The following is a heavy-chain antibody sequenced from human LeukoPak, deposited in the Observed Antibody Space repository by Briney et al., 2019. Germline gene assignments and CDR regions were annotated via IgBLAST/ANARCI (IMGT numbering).Heavy chain of an antibody. CDR3: ARIHYYGSGSYSRGYYYGMDV. V-gene: IGHV2-70*01. J-gene: IGHJ6*04. D-gene: IGHD3-10*01. Sequence: SGPALVKPTQTLTLTCTFSGFSLSTGGMCVSWIRQPPGKALEWLALIDWDDDKYYSTSLKTRLTISKDTSKNQVVLTMTNMDPVDTATYYCARIHYYGSGSYSRGYYYGMDVWGKGTTVTVSS. CDR2: IDWDDDK. CDR1: GFSLSTGGMC.